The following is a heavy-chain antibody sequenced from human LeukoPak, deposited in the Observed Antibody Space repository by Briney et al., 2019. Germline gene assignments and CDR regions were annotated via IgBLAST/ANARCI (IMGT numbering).Heavy chain of an antibody. Sequence: PGGSLRLSRAASGFTFSNFGINWVRQAPGKGLEWVSSISSSSSYISYADSVKGRFTISRDNAKNSLDLQMNSLRAEDTAVYYCAIDRYSSGWYTFDYWGQGTLVTVSS. J-gene: IGHJ4*02. D-gene: IGHD6-19*01. CDR3: AIDRYSSGWYTFDY. V-gene: IGHV3-21*01. CDR2: ISSSSSYI. CDR1: GFTFSNFG.